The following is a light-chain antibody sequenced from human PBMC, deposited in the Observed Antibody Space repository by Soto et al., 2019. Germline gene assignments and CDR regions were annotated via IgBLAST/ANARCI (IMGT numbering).Light chain of an antibody. Sequence: EIVLTQSPGTLSLSPGERATLSCRASQSVSSSYLAWYQQKPGQAPRLLIYGASSRATGIPDRFSGSGSGTDFTLTISRLESEDFAVYYCQQYGSSPLTFGGVTKVDIK. CDR3: QQYGSSPLT. CDR1: QSVSSSY. J-gene: IGKJ4*01. CDR2: GAS. V-gene: IGKV3-20*01.